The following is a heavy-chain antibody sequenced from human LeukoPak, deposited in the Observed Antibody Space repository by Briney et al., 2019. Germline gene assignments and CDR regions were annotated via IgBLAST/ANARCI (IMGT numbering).Heavy chain of an antibody. J-gene: IGHJ4*02. CDR1: GFTFSSYG. V-gene: IGHV3-30*18. Sequence: GGSLRLSCAASGFTFSSYGMHWVRQAPGKGLEWVAVISYDGSSEYYADSVQGRFTVARDNSKNTLYLQMNSLRTEDTAVYYCAKDFRDGYNHPSYYFDSWGQGTLVTVSS. CDR2: ISYDGSSE. CDR3: AKDFRDGYNHPSYYFDS. D-gene: IGHD5-24*01.